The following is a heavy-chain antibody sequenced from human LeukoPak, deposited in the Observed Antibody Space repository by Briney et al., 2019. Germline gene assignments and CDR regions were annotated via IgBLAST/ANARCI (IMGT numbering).Heavy chain of an antibody. Sequence: SQTLSLTCTVSGGSISSGDYYWSWIRQPPGKGLEWIGYIYYSGSAYYNPSLKSRVTISVDTSKNQFSLKLSSVTAADTAVYYCARANQYNWFDPWGQGTLVTVSS. CDR1: GGSISSGDYY. CDR3: ARANQYNWFDP. CDR2: IYYSGSA. D-gene: IGHD2-8*01. J-gene: IGHJ5*02. V-gene: IGHV4-30-4*01.